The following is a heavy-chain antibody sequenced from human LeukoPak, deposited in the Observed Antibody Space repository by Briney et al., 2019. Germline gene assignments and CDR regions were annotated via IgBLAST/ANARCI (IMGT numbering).Heavy chain of an antibody. D-gene: IGHD2-15*01. CDR3: ARVLRYCSGGNCYSGGLGYMDV. J-gene: IGHJ6*03. V-gene: IGHV3-48*01. CDR2: ISSSSSNTI. CDR1: GFTFSSYS. Sequence: PGGSLRLSCAASGFTFSSYSMNWVRQAPGMGLEWVSYISSSSSNTIYYADSVKGRFTISRDNAKNSLYLQMNSLRAEDTAVYYCARVLRYCSGGNCYSGGLGYMDVWGKGTTVTISS.